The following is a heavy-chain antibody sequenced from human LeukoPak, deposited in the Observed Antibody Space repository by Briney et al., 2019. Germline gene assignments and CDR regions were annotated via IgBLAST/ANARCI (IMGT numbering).Heavy chain of an antibody. CDR1: GYTFSSYA. CDR2: ISGSGGST. D-gene: IGHD6-19*01. CDR3: AKSVAVAGTGDDY. V-gene: IGHV3-23*01. J-gene: IGHJ4*02. Sequence: PGGSLRLSCAASGYTFSSYAMSWVRQAPGKGLEWVSAISGSGGSTYYADSVKGRFTISRDNSKNTLYLQMNSLRAEDTAVYYCAKSVAVAGTGDDYWGQGTLVTVSS.